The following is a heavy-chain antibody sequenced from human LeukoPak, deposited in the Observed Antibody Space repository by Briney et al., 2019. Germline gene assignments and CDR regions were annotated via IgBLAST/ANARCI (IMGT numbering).Heavy chain of an antibody. Sequence: PSETLSLTCTVSGGSISSSSYYWGWIRQPPGKGLEWIGSIYYSGSTYYNPSLKSRVTISVDTSKNQFPLKLSSVTAADTAVYYCARYQGYCSGGSCYHYFDYWGQGTLVTVSS. J-gene: IGHJ4*02. CDR3: ARYQGYCSGGSCYHYFDY. D-gene: IGHD2-15*01. CDR2: IYYSGST. CDR1: GGSISSSSYY. V-gene: IGHV4-39*01.